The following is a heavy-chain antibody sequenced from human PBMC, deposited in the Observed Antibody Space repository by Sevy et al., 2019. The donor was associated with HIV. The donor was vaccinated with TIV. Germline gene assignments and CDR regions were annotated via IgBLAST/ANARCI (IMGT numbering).Heavy chain of an antibody. V-gene: IGHV3-30*02. J-gene: IGHJ6*02. CDR1: GFTFSSYG. CDR3: AKGGTYDFWSGPSDYYGMDV. CDR2: IRYDGNNK. Sequence: GGSLRLSCGASGFTFSSYGMHWVRQAPGKGLEWVAFIRYDGNNKYYADSVKGRFTISRDNSKNTLYLQMTSLRAEDTAVYYCAKGGTYDFWSGPSDYYGMDVWGQGTTVTVSS. D-gene: IGHD3-3*01.